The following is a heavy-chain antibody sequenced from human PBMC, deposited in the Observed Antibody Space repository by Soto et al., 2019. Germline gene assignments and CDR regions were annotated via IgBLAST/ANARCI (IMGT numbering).Heavy chain of an antibody. D-gene: IGHD3-10*01. J-gene: IGHJ3*02. Sequence: QVQLVQSGPEVKEPGSSVKVSCQASGRAFKVYTITWVRQAPGQGLEWMGRVITNDGTSTFAHKFQGRVTITADISASTAYLELKRLTLDDTAVYYCASEGFGDIYDTFDIWGHGTLVIVSS. V-gene: IGHV1-69*08. CDR2: VITNDGTS. CDR1: GRAFKVYT. CDR3: ASEGFGDIYDTFDI.